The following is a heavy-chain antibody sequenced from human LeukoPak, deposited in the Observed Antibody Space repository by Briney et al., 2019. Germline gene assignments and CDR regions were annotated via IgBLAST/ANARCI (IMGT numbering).Heavy chain of an antibody. Sequence: SETLSLTCAVSGSSISSGGYSWSWIRQPPGKGLEWIGYIYHSGSTYYNPSLKSRVTISVDRSKNQFSLKLSSVTAADTAVYYCARGLYSGYEPFDYWGQGTLVTVSS. CDR3: ARGLYSGYEPFDY. J-gene: IGHJ4*02. D-gene: IGHD5-12*01. V-gene: IGHV4-30-2*01. CDR1: GSSISSGGYS. CDR2: IYHSGST.